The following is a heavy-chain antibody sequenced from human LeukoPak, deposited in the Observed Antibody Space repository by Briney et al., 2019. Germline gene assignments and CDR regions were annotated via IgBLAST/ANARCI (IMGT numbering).Heavy chain of an antibody. CDR3: STTHYNFGDLDH. V-gene: IGHV3-15*01. J-gene: IGHJ4*02. D-gene: IGHD3-3*01. CDR1: GFIFSSAW. Sequence: TSGGSLRLSCAASGFIFSSAWMSWVRQAPGKGLEWVGHIKTKTDGWTTNYAAPVKGRFTISRDDSKNMVYLQMNSLKTEDTAVYYCSTTHYNFGDLDHWGQGALVTVSS. CDR2: IKTKTDGWTT.